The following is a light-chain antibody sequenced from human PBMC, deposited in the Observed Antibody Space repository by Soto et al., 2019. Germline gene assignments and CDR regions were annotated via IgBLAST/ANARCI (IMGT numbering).Light chain of an antibody. CDR1: QSIKSW. Sequence: DIQMTQSPSTLSASVGDRVTITCRTSQSIKSWLAWYQQKPGTAPKLLIYDASTLENGVPSRFSGRGSGTEFTLTISSLQPDDFATFYCQQYDDYPLTFGGGTKVEIK. J-gene: IGKJ4*01. V-gene: IGKV1-5*01. CDR2: DAS. CDR3: QQYDDYPLT.